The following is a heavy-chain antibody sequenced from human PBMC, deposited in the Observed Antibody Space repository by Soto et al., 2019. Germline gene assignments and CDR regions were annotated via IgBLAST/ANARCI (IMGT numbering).Heavy chain of an antibody. CDR1: GYTFTSYG. CDR2: ISAYNGNT. V-gene: IGHV1-18*01. J-gene: IGHJ5*02. D-gene: IGHD3-3*01. Sequence: ASVKVSCKASGYTFTSYGISWVRQAPGQGLEWMGWISAYNGNTNYAQKLQGRVNMTTDTSTSTAYMELRSLRSDDTAVYYCARVWGPQGEGYYDFWSGLINWFDPWGQGTLVTVSS. CDR3: ARVWGPQGEGYYDFWSGLINWFDP.